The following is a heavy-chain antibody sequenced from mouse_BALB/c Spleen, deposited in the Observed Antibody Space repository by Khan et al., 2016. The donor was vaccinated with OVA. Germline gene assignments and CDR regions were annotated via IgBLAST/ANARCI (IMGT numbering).Heavy chain of an antibody. CDR2: ISDSGST. J-gene: IGHJ4*01. CDR3: ARDGSRYNYAMDY. CDR1: GYSITSDYA. Sequence: EVELVESGPGLVKPSQSLSLTCTVTGYSITSDYARNWIRQFPGNKLEWMGYISDSGSTNYNPSLKSRISITQDPSKNQVFLQLNSVTTEDTATYFCARDGSRYNYAMDYWGQGTAGTVSS. V-gene: IGHV3-2*02. D-gene: IGHD2-3*01.